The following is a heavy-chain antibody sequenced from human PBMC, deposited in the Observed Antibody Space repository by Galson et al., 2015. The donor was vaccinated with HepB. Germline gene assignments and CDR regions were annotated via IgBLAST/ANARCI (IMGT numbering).Heavy chain of an antibody. CDR2: IYSNGNT. J-gene: IGHJ4*02. V-gene: IGHV4-30-4*08. D-gene: IGHD3-22*01. CDR1: GGSISSGNYY. CDR3: AREGSGYSLRLSPKPYYFDY. Sequence: TLSLTCSVSGGSISSGNYYWSWVRQHPGKGLEWIGYIYSNGNTNYNPSLKSRVTISVDTSKNQFSLKLSSVTAADTAVYYCAREGSGYSLRLSPKPYYFDYWGQGTLVTVSS.